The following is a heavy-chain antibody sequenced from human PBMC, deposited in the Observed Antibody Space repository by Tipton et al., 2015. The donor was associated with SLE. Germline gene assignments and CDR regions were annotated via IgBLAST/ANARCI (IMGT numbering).Heavy chain of an antibody. J-gene: IGHJ4*02. V-gene: IGHV3-23*01. D-gene: IGHD3-10*01. CDR2: ISGSGGST. CDR1: GFTFSSYA. Sequence: SLRLSCAASGFTFSSYAMSWVRQAPGKGLEWVSAISGSGGSTYYADSVKGRFTISRDNSKNTLYLQMNSLRAEDTAVYYCATRGGGSMVQGVIISYFDYWGQGTLVTVSS. CDR3: ATRGGGSMVQGVIISYFDY.